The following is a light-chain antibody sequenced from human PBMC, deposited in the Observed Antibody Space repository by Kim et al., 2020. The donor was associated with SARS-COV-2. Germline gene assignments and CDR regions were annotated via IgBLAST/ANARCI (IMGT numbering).Light chain of an antibody. CDR1: QSVSSY. V-gene: IGKV3-11*01. Sequence: EIVLTQSPATLSLSPGERATLSCRASQSVSSYLAWYQQKPGQAPRLLIYDASNRATGIPARFSGSGSGTDFTLTISSLEPEDFAVYYCQQRNKWPPLTFGGGTKVDIK. CDR2: DAS. J-gene: IGKJ4*01. CDR3: QQRNKWPPLT.